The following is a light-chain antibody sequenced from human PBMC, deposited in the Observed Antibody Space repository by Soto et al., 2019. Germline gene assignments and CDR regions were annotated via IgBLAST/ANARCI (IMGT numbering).Light chain of an antibody. V-gene: IGLV2-23*01. J-gene: IGLJ1*01. CDR2: EGS. Sequence: QSALTQPASVSGSPGQSITISCTGTSSDVGSYNLVSWYQQHPGKAPKHMIYEGSKRPSGVSNRFSGSKSGNTASLTISGLQAEDEADYYCCSYAGSSTFYVFGTGTKVTVL. CDR3: CSYAGSSTFYV. CDR1: SSDVGSYNL.